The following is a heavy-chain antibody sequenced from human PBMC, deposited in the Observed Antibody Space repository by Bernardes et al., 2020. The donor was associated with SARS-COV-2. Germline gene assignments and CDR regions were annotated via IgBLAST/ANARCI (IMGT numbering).Heavy chain of an antibody. Sequence: WGSLRLSCTASGFTFSSYAMNWIRQAPGKGLEWVSAISSSGNSNYNADSVNGRFTMSSDTSKNTLYLQMNSLRAEDTAIYYCAKEYQMATAAYSYYYGMDVWGQGTTVTVSS. V-gene: IGHV3-23*01. CDR2: ISSSGNSN. CDR1: GFTFSSYA. CDR3: AKEYQMATAAYSYYYGMDV. J-gene: IGHJ6*02. D-gene: IGHD5-18*01.